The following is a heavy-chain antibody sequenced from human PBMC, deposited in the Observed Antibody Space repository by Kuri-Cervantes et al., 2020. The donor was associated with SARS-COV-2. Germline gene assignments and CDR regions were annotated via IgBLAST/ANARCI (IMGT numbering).Heavy chain of an antibody. V-gene: IGHV4-31*03. CDR1: GGSIRSGAYY. J-gene: IGHJ1*01. D-gene: IGHD4-23*01. CDR2: IYYNGVT. Sequence: LRLSCSVSGGSIRSGAYYCHWIRHRPGKGLEWIGNIYYNGVTYYNPSLKSRVTISVDASRNQFSLKLSSMTAADTAVYYCATDKPSYGGNGYLQLWGQGTLVTVSS. CDR3: ATDKPSYGGNGYLQL.